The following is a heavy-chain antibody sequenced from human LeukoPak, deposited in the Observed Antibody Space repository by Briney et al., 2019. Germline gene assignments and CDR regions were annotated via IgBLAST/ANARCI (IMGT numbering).Heavy chain of an antibody. D-gene: IGHD3-22*01. CDR3: ARERGSSDYYDSSGYHPFDY. V-gene: IGHV4-59*12. J-gene: IGHJ4*02. CDR2: MYYSGPA. CDR1: GGSISNFF. Sequence: SETLSLTCTVSGGSISNFFWSWIRQPPGKGLEWIGYMYYSGPANYNPSLKSRVTISVDTSKNQFSLKLSSVTAADTAVYYCARERGSSDYYDSSGYHPFDYWGQGTLVTVSS.